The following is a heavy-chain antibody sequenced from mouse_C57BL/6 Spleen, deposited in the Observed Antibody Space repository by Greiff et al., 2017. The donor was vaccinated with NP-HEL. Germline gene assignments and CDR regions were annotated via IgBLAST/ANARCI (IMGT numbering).Heavy chain of an antibody. CDR1: GYSFTGYF. V-gene: IGHV1-20*01. J-gene: IGHJ4*01. Sequence: VQLQQSGPELVKPGDSVKISCKASGYSFTGYFMNWVMQSHGKSLEWIGRINPYNGDTFYNQKFKGKATLTVDKSSSTAHMELRSLTSEDSAVYYCARESRDYDGAMDYWGQGTSVTVSS. D-gene: IGHD2-4*01. CDR3: ARESRDYDGAMDY. CDR2: INPYNGDT.